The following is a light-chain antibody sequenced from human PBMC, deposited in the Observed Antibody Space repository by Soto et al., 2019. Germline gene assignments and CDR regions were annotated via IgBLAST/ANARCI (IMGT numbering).Light chain of an antibody. CDR3: CSYAGSSISWV. V-gene: IGLV2-23*01. CDR1: SSDVGSYYL. Sequence: QSALTQPASMSGSPGQSITISCTATSSDVGSYYLVSWYQQHPGKAPKVMIYEGYNRPSGVSNRFSGSGSGNTASLTISGLQAEDEADYYCCSYAGSSISWVFGGGTQLTVL. J-gene: IGLJ3*02. CDR2: EGY.